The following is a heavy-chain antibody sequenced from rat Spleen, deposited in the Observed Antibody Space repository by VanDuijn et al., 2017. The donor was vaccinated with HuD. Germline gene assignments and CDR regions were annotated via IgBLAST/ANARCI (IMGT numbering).Heavy chain of an antibody. CDR3: TTANSGGYSERYYFDY. CDR1: GFTLSDYG. Sequence: EVQLVESGGGLVQPGRSMKLSCVASGFTLSDYGMAWVRQTPTKGLEWVASSSTAGGNTFYRKSVKGRFTISRDNAKSTLYLQMDSLRSEDTATYYCTTANSGGYSERYYFDYWGQGVMVTVSS. J-gene: IGHJ2*01. CDR2: SSTAGGNT. D-gene: IGHD1-11*01. V-gene: IGHV5-25*01.